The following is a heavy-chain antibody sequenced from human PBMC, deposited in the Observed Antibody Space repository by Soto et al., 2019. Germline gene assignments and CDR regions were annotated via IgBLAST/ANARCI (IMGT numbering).Heavy chain of an antibody. CDR1: GFTFSSYG. V-gene: IGHV3-30*18. Sequence: GGSLRLSCAASGFTFSSYGMHWVRQAPGKGLEWVAVISYDGSNKYYADSVKGRFTISRDNSKNTLYLQMNSLRAEDTAVYYCAKDRQWLAPYDYYYYGMDVWGQGTTVTVSS. D-gene: IGHD6-19*01. CDR2: ISYDGSNK. J-gene: IGHJ6*02. CDR3: AKDRQWLAPYDYYYYGMDV.